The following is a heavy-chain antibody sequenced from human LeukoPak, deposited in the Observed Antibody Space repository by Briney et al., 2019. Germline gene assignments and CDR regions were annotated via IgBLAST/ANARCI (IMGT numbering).Heavy chain of an antibody. CDR3: ARDAGASKYYYDSSGEHLDDAFDI. Sequence: GGSLRLSCAASGFTVNNNYMSWVRQAPGKGLEWVAVIYSGGSTYYADSVKGRFTISRDNSKNTLYLQMNSLRAEDTAVYYCARDAGASKYYYDSSGEHLDDAFDIRGQGTMVTVSS. J-gene: IGHJ3*02. CDR2: IYSGGST. CDR1: GFTVNNNY. D-gene: IGHD3-22*01. V-gene: IGHV3-66*01.